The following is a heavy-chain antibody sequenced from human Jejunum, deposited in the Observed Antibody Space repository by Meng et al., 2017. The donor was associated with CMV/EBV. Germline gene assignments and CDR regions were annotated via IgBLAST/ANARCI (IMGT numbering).Heavy chain of an antibody. CDR2: IRHKASSYST. CDR3: ARDGGSYDFGDY. Sequence: LSCAASGLRFRHHRWDWIRQAPGKGLEWVARIRHKASSYSTEYAASVRGRFTVSRDDSKNSLYLQMSSLKTEDTAVYYCARDGGSYDFGDYWGQGTLVTV. J-gene: IGHJ4*02. V-gene: IGHV3-72*01. D-gene: IGHD1-26*01. CDR1: GLRFRHHR.